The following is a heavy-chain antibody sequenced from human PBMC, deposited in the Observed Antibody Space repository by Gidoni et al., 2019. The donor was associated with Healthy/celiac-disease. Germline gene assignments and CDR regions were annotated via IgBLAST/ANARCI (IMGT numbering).Heavy chain of an antibody. Sequence: QVQLVESGGGLVKPGGSLRLSCAASGFTLRDYYMSWIRQAPGKGLEWVSYISSSGSTIYYADSVKGRFTISRDNAKNSLYLQMNSLRAEDTAVYYCARVNLYYYYYYMDVWGKGTTVTVSS. CDR1: GFTLRDYY. CDR3: ARVNLYYYYYYMDV. V-gene: IGHV3-11*01. CDR2: ISSSGSTI. J-gene: IGHJ6*03.